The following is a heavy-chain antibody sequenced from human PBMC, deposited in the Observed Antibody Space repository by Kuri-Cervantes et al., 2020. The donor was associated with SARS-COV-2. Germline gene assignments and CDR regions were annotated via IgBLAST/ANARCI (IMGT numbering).Heavy chain of an antibody. D-gene: IGHD1-26*01. J-gene: IGHJ4*02. CDR2: IYYSGST. CDR3: ARTFSGSYWGYFDY. CDR1: GGSISSSSYY. V-gene: IGHV4-39*01. Sequence: GSLRLSCTVSGGSISSSSYYWGWIRQPPGKGLEWIGSIYYSGSTYYNPSLKSRVTISVDTSKNQFSLKLSSVTAADTAVYYCARTFSGSYWGYFDYWGQGTLVTVSS.